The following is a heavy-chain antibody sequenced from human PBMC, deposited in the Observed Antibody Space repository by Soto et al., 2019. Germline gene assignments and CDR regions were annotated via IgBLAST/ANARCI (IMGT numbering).Heavy chain of an antibody. V-gene: IGHV4-34*01. CDR2: INHSGST. D-gene: IGHD6-13*01. CDR1: GGSFSGYY. Sequence: QVQLQQWGAGLLKPSETLSLTCAVYGGSFSGYYWSWIRQPPGKGLEWIGEINHSGSTNYNPSLKGRVTISVDTSKNQFSLKLSSVTAADTAVYYCARFRETRPRYKAAAGTSYYGMDVWGQGTTVTVSS. J-gene: IGHJ6*02. CDR3: ARFRETRPRYKAAAGTSYYGMDV.